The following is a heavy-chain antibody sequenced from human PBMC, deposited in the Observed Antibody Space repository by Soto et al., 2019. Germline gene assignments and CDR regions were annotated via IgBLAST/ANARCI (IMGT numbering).Heavy chain of an antibody. CDR1: GYTFTSYG. CDR2: ISAHNGNT. CDR3: ARGRYGDY. Sequence: QVHLVQSGAAVKKPGASVKVSCKASGYTFTSYGITWVRQAPGQGLEWMGWISAHNGNTDYAQKLQGRVIVTRDTSTSTAYMELRSLISDDTAVYYWARGRYGDYWGQGALVTVSS. V-gene: IGHV1-18*01. D-gene: IGHD1-1*01. J-gene: IGHJ4*02.